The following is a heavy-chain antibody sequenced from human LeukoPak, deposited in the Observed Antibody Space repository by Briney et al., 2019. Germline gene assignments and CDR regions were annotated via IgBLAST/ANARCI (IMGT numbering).Heavy chain of an antibody. CDR3: AKVSPLFDY. V-gene: IGHV3-30*18. J-gene: IGHJ4*02. CDR1: GFTFSSYG. CDR2: ISYDGSNK. Sequence: GGSLRLSCAASGFTFSSYGMHWVRQAPGKGLEWVAVISYDGSNKYYADSVKGRFTISRDNSKYTLYLQMNSLRAEDTAVYYCAKVSPLFDYWGQGTLVTVSS.